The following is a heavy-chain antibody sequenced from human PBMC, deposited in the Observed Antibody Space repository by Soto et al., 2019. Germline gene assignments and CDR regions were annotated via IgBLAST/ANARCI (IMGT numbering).Heavy chain of an antibody. Sequence: GGSLRLSCAASGFTFSDYYMSWIRQAPGKGLEWVSYISSSRSYTNYADSVKGRFTISRDNAKNSLYLQMNSLIAEDTAVYYCARVVPAAIWDPYYYYGMDVWGQGTTVTVSS. J-gene: IGHJ6*02. CDR1: GFTFSDYY. CDR2: ISSSRSYT. D-gene: IGHD2-2*02. V-gene: IGHV3-11*06. CDR3: ARVVPAAIWDPYYYYGMDV.